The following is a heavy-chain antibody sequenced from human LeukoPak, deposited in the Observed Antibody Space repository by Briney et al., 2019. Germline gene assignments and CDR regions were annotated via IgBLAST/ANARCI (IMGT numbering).Heavy chain of an antibody. CDR1: GFTFSSYW. Sequence: GGSLRLSCAASGFTFSSYWMGWVRQAPGKVLERVANINPDESVKNYMASVKGRFTISRDNAKNSVYVEMDSLTVEDTAVYHCARVRCCEGSGLLYFDPWRQGTLVTVSS. D-gene: IGHD6-19*01. CDR2: INPDESVK. CDR3: ARVRCCEGSGLLYFDP. V-gene: IGHV3-7*01. J-gene: IGHJ5*02.